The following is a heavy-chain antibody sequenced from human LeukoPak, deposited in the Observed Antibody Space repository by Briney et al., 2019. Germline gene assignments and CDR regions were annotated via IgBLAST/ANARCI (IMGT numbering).Heavy chain of an antibody. J-gene: IGHJ4*02. CDR1: VYTFTSYD. Sequence: ASVKVSCKASVYTFTSYDINWVRQAPGQGLEWMGWMNPNSGNTGYAQKFQGRVTMTRNTSISTAYMELSSLRSEDTAVYYCAAYYYDSSGYYGEAYWGQGTLVTVSS. CDR3: AAYYYDSSGYYGEAY. CDR2: MNPNSGNT. D-gene: IGHD3-22*01. V-gene: IGHV1-8*01.